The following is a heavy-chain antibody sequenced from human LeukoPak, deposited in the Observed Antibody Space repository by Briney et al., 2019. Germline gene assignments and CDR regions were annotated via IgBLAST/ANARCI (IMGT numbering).Heavy chain of an antibody. CDR3: ARYFSGAVDI. CDR2: LYYSGST. J-gene: IGHJ3*02. Sequence: SETLSLTCSVSGGSVRSYYWSWIRQPPGKGLEWIGYLYYSGSTNYNPSLKSRVTISVDTSKNQFSLNLTPVTAADTALYYCARYFSGAVDIWGQGTMVTVSS. D-gene: IGHD1-26*01. CDR1: GGSVRSYY. V-gene: IGHV4-59*02.